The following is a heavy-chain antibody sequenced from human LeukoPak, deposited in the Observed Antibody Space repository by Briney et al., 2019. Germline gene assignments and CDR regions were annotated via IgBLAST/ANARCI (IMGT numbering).Heavy chain of an antibody. V-gene: IGHV3-7*03. CDR1: GFTFSSYA. D-gene: IGHD3-16*01. Sequence: PGGSLRLSCVASGFTFSSYAMSWVRQAPGEGLEWVANIKQDGSEKYYVDSVKGRFTISRDNAKDSLYLQMNSLRAEDTAIYYCARTLWGLTLLSSDYWGQGTLVTVSS. CDR2: IKQDGSEK. J-gene: IGHJ4*02. CDR3: ARTLWGLTLLSSDY.